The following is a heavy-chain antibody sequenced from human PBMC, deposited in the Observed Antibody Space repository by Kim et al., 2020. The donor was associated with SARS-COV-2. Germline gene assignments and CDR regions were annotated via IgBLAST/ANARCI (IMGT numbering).Heavy chain of an antibody. V-gene: IGHV4-31*02. Sequence: TYYNPAHKSRVTRPVDTSKNQFSLKLSSVTAADTAVYYCARSTMIPQFDYWGQGTLVTVSS. CDR3: ARSTMIPQFDY. D-gene: IGHD3-22*01. CDR2: T. J-gene: IGHJ4*02.